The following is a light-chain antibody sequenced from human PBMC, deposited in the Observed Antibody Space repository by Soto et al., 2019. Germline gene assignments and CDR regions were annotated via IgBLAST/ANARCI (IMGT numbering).Light chain of an antibody. Sequence: SYELTQPPSGSVAPGKRARISCGGNNIGSKSVHWYQQKPGQAPVLVIYYDSDRPSGIPERFSGSNSGNTATLTISRVEAGDEADYYCQVWDSSSDHVVFGGGTKVTVL. J-gene: IGLJ2*01. CDR1: NIGSKS. CDR3: QVWDSSSDHVV. CDR2: YDS. V-gene: IGLV3-21*04.